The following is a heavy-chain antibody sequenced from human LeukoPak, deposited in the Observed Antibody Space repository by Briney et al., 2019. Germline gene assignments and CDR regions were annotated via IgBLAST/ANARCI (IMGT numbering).Heavy chain of an antibody. CDR3: ARASDHPYYYGSGSYLDY. J-gene: IGHJ4*02. V-gene: IGHV4-39*07. CDR2: IYYSGST. Sequence: PSETLSLTCTVSGGSISSSSYYWGWIRQPPGKGLEWIGSIYYSGSTYYNPSLKSRVTISVDTSKNQFSLKLSSVTAADTAVYYCARASDHPYYYGSGSYLDYWGQGTLVTVSS. D-gene: IGHD3-10*01. CDR1: GGSISSSSYY.